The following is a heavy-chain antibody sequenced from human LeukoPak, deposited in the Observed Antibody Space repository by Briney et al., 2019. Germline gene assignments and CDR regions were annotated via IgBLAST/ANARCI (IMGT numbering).Heavy chain of an antibody. Sequence: IPSETLSLTCAVYGGSFSGYYWSWLRQPPGKGLEWIGEINHSGSTNYHPSLKSRVTISVDTSKNQFSLKLSSVPAADTAVYYCARHSEFGELFGNFDYWGQGTLVTVSS. CDR1: GGSFSGYY. CDR2: INHSGST. CDR3: ARHSEFGELFGNFDY. V-gene: IGHV4-34*01. J-gene: IGHJ4*02. D-gene: IGHD3-10*01.